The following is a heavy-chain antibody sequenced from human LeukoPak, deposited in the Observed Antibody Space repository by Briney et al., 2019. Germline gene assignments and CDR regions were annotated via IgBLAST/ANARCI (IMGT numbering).Heavy chain of an antibody. CDR1: GGSFTDYY. CDR2: INHSGST. D-gene: IGHD6-13*01. J-gene: IGHJ4*02. Sequence: PSETLSLTCAVYGGSFTDYYWTWIRQPPGKGLEWIGEINHSGSTNYNPSLKSRVTISVDTSKNQFSLKLSSVTAADTAVYYCAREGVAAAGTDYWGQGTLVTVSS. CDR3: AREGVAAAGTDY. V-gene: IGHV4-34*01.